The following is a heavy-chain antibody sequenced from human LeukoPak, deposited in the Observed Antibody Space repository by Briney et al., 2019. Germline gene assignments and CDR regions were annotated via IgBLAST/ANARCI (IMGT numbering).Heavy chain of an antibody. Sequence: GGSLRLSCAGNGFTFSKYWMNWVRQAAGKGLEWVDNIKEDGRQIYYADSVKGRFTISRDNPKNSVSLQINSLRAEDTAVYYCAGSSGWLFDYWGQGTLVAVSS. CDR3: AGSSGWLFDY. V-gene: IGHV3-7*01. CDR2: IKEDGRQI. CDR1: GFTFSKYW. J-gene: IGHJ4*02. D-gene: IGHD3-22*01.